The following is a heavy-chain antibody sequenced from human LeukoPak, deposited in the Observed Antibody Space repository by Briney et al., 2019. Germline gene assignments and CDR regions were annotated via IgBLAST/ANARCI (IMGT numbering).Heavy chain of an antibody. CDR1: GFTFSGYA. CDR2: ISYDGSNK. CDR3: ARATSGYYYAVFDY. J-gene: IGHJ4*02. V-gene: IGHV3-30*01. D-gene: IGHD3-22*01. Sequence: PGRSLRLSCAASGFTFSGYAMHWVRHAPGKGLEWVAVISYDGSNKYYADSVKGRFTISRDNSKNTLYLQMNSLRAEDTAVYYCARATSGYYYAVFDYWGQGTLVTVSS.